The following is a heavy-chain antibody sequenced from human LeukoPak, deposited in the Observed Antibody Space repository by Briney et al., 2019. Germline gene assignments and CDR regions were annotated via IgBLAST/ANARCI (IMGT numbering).Heavy chain of an antibody. V-gene: IGHV1-2*02. D-gene: IGHD3-3*01. CDR1: GYTFTGYY. Sequence: ASVKVSCKASGYTFTGYYMHWVRQAPGQGLEWMGWINSNSGGTNYAQKFQGRVTMTRDTSISTAYMELSRLRSDDTAVYYCAREYVLRFLEWLSGTAFDYWGQGTLVTVSS. J-gene: IGHJ4*02. CDR2: INSNSGGT. CDR3: AREYVLRFLEWLSGTAFDY.